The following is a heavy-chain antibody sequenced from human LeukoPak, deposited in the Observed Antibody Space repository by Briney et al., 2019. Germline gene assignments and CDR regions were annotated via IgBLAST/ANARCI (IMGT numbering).Heavy chain of an antibody. CDR2: ISGSGSST. CDR3: AKGRAGNYYYDSSVY. Sequence: GGSLRLSCAASGFTFSSHGMSWVRQAPGKGLEWVSAISGSGSSTYYAASVKGRFTISRDNSKNTLYLQMNSLRAEDTAVYYCAKGRAGNYYYDSSVYWGQGTLVTVSS. V-gene: IGHV3-23*01. D-gene: IGHD3-22*01. CDR1: GFTFSSHG. J-gene: IGHJ4*02.